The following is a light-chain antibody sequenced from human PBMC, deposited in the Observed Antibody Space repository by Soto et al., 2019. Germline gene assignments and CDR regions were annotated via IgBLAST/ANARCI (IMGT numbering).Light chain of an antibody. CDR3: SSYAGSNILV. V-gene: IGLV2-8*01. CDR2: EVT. CDR1: SSDVGGYNS. Sequence: QSALTQPPSASGSPGQSVTVSCTGTSSDVGGYNSVSWYQQHPGKAPKLMIYEVTKRPSGVPDRFSGSKSGNTASLTVSGLQAEDEADYYCSSYAGSNILVFGGETKVTVL. J-gene: IGLJ2*01.